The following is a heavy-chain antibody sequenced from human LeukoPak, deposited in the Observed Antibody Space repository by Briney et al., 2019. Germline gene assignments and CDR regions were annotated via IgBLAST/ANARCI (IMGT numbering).Heavy chain of an antibody. V-gene: IGHV3-21*01. J-gene: IGHJ4*02. CDR3: ARDYGDYYFDY. CDR2: ISSTGFYK. CDR1: GFTFGSYG. D-gene: IGHD4-17*01. Sequence: GGSLRLSCAASGFTFGSYGMDWVRQAPGRGLEWVASISSTGFYKYYADSVKGRFTISRDNSKTSLYLQMNSLRGEDSGVYYCARDYGDYYFDYWGQGTLVSVSS.